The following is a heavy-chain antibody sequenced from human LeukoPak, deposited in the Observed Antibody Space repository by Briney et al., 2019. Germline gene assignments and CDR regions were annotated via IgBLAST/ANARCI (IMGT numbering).Heavy chain of an antibody. V-gene: IGHV4-34*01. CDR2: INHSGST. Sequence: PSETLSLTCAVYGGSFSGYYWSWIRQPPGKGLEWIEEINHSGSTNYNPSLKSRVTISVDTSKNQFSLKLSSVTAADTAVYYCASILGPSGIAVAGTVAVWGQGTTITVSS. D-gene: IGHD6-19*01. J-gene: IGHJ6*02. CDR1: GGSFSGYY. CDR3: ASILGPSGIAVAGTVAV.